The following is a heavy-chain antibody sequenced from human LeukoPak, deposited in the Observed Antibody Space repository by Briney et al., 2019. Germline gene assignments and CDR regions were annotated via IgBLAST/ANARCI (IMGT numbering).Heavy chain of an antibody. V-gene: IGHV3-48*03. CDR3: ARELVHYMDV. CDR1: RFTFSNYA. CDR2: ISSSGSTI. J-gene: IGHJ6*03. Sequence: GGSLRLSCAASRFTFSNYAMSWVRQAPGKGLEWVSHISSSGSTIDYADSVKGRFTMSRDNAKNSLYLQMNSLRAEDTAVYYCARELVHYMDVWGKGTTVTVSS. D-gene: IGHD2-8*02.